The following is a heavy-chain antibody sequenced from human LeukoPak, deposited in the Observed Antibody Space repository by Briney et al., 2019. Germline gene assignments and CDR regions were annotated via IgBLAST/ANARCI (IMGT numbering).Heavy chain of an antibody. CDR2: IYSGGST. D-gene: IGHD6-19*01. CDR3: AKDRRSIAVAGTRYYFDY. V-gene: IGHV3-66*01. CDR1: GFTVSSNY. Sequence: GGSLRLSCAASGFTVSSNYMSWVRQAPGKGLEWVSVIYSGGSTYYADSVKGRFTISRDNSKNTLYLQMNSLRAEDTAVYYCAKDRRSIAVAGTRYYFDYWGQGTLVTVSS. J-gene: IGHJ4*02.